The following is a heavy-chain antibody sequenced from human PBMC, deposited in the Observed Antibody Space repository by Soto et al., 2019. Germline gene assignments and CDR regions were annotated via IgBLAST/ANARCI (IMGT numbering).Heavy chain of an antibody. D-gene: IGHD3-22*01. CDR1: GGSISSSSFH. V-gene: IGHV4-39*07. CDR3: ARGPSHPYYYDSSGYNRDDY. J-gene: IGHJ4*02. Sequence: SETLSLTCTVSGGSISSSSFHWGWIRQPPGKGLEWIGSIYYSGSTYYSPSLKSRVTISVDTSKNQFSLKLSSVTAADTAVYYCARGPSHPYYYDSSGYNRDDYWGQGTLVTVSS. CDR2: IYYSGST.